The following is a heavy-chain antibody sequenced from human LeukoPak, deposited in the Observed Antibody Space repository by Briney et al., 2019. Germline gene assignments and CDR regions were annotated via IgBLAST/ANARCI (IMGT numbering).Heavy chain of an antibody. D-gene: IGHD4-23*01. CDR1: GFTFAAHN. J-gene: IGHJ4*02. V-gene: IGHV3-64*01. CDR2: ITSDGRST. Sequence: GGSLRLSCAASGFTFAAHNMHWVRQAPGKGLQYVAGITSDGRSTFYGSSVKGRFIISRDNSRNTLYLQLGNLRTDDLAVYYCAKDRDYGGPDYWGQGTPVAVSS. CDR3: AKDRDYGGPDY.